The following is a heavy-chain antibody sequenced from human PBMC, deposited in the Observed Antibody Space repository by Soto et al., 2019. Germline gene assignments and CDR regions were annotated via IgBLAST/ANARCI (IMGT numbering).Heavy chain of an antibody. V-gene: IGHV3-53*02. D-gene: IGHD5-12*01. CDR3: ASRGVATVGGDFDY. Sequence: EVQLVETGGGLIQPGGSLRLSCAASGFTVSSNYMSWVRQAPGKGLEWVSVIYSGGSTYYADSVKGRFTISRDNSKNRVHGLMSSLSAEDTAVYSCASRGVATVGGDFDYWGQGTLVTVSS. CDR1: GFTVSSNY. CDR2: IYSGGST. J-gene: IGHJ4*02.